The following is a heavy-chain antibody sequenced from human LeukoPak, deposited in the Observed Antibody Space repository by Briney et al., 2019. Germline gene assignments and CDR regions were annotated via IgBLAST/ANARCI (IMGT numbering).Heavy chain of an antibody. J-gene: IGHJ6*02. Sequence: GGSLRLSCAASGFTFSSYNMNWVRQAPGKGLEWVSSISSSSSYIYYADSVKGRFTISRDNAKNSLYLQMNSLRAEDTAVYYCARQPRVVVPAANYYYYYGMDVWGQGTTVTVSS. CDR2: ISSSSSYI. D-gene: IGHD2-2*01. CDR3: ARQPRVVVPAANYYYYYGMDV. CDR1: GFTFSSYN. V-gene: IGHV3-21*01.